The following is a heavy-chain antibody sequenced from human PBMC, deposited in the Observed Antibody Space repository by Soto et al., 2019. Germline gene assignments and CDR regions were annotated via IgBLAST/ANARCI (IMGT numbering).Heavy chain of an antibody. V-gene: IGHV1-69*13. CDR2: IIPIFGTA. Sequence: SVKVSCKASGGTFSSYAISWVRQAPGQGLEWMGGIIPIFGTANYAQKFQGRVTITADESTSTAYMELSSLRSEDTAVYYCARDFGQYCSGYFPFRNGNWFDPWGQGTLVTVSS. CDR3: ARDFGQYCSGYFPFRNGNWFDP. J-gene: IGHJ5*02. D-gene: IGHD2-15*01. CDR1: GGTFSSYA.